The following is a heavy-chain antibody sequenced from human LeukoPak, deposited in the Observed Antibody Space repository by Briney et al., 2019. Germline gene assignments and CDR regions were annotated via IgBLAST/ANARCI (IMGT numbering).Heavy chain of an antibody. Sequence: PGGSLRLSCAASGFTFSSYAMSWVRQAPGKGLEWASAISGSGGSTYYADSVKGRFTISRDNSRNTLYLQMNSLRAEDTAVYYCAKDLEHYDSSGYYRYWGQGTLVTVSS. CDR1: GFTFSSYA. V-gene: IGHV3-23*01. CDR3: AKDLEHYDSSGYYRY. CDR2: ISGSGGST. J-gene: IGHJ4*02. D-gene: IGHD3-22*01.